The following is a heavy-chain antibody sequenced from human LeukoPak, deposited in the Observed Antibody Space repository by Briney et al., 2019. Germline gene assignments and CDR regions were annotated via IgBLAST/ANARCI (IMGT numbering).Heavy chain of an antibody. CDR3: ARYCSSTSCNADD. CDR2: MNPNSGNT. CDR1: GYTFTSYD. Sequence: GASVKVSCKASGYTFTSYDINWVRQATGQGLEWMGWMNPNSGNTGYAQKFQGRVTVTRNTSISTAYMELSSLRSEDTAVYYCARYCSSTSCNADDWGQGTLVTVSS. D-gene: IGHD2-2*01. J-gene: IGHJ4*02. V-gene: IGHV1-8*01.